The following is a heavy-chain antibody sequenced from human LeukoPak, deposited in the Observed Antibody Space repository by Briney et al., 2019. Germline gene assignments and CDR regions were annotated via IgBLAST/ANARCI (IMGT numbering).Heavy chain of an antibody. CDR1: GLTFSSYG. Sequence: PGGSLRLSCAASGLTFSSYGMHWVRQAPGKGLEWVAVISYDGKTYYIDSVKGRFTISRDNSKNTLYLQMNSLRAEDTAVYYCARGNNYYFDYWGQGTLVTVSS. D-gene: IGHD1/OR15-1a*01. J-gene: IGHJ4*02. CDR2: ISYDGKT. V-gene: IGHV3-30*03. CDR3: ARGNNYYFDY.